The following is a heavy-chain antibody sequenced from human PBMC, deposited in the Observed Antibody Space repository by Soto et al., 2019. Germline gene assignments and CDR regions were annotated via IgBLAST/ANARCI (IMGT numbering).Heavy chain of an antibody. D-gene: IGHD6-13*01. V-gene: IGHV1-3*01. J-gene: IGHJ5*02. CDR3: VRRHVSATGIDWFDP. CDR2: INAANGDS. CDR1: GYTFTSYG. Sequence: ASVKVSCKASGYTFTSYGIHWVRQAPGQRLEWMGWINAANGDSKYSPKFQGRVTITRDTSASTAYMELSSLRSEDTAVYYCVRRHVSATGIDWFDPWGQGTLVTVSS.